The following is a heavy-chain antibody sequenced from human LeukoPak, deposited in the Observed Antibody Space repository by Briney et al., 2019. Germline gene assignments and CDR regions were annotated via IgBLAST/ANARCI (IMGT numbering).Heavy chain of an antibody. J-gene: IGHJ6*02. CDR2: INPNSGGT. D-gene: IGHD4-11*01. CDR3: AREDSNPKYYYYYGMDV. Sequence: ASVKVSCKASGYTFTGYYMNWVRQAPGQGLEWMGRINPNSGGTKYAQKFQGRVTMTRDTSINTAYMELSRLRSDDTAVYYCAREDSNPKYYYYYGMDVWGQGTTDTVSS. V-gene: IGHV1-2*06. CDR1: GYTFTGYY.